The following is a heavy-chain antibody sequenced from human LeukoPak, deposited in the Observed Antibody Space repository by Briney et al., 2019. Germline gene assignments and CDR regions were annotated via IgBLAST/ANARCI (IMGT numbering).Heavy chain of an antibody. V-gene: IGHV4-59*01. D-gene: IGHD6-6*01. CDR3: ARESPYSARGQPADY. Sequence: SETLSLTCTVSGGSISSYYWSWIRQPPGKGLEWIGYIYYSGSTNYNPSLKSRVTISVDTSKNQFSLKLSSVTAEDTAVYYCARESPYSARGQPADYWGQGTQVTVSS. J-gene: IGHJ4*02. CDR2: IYYSGST. CDR1: GGSISSYY.